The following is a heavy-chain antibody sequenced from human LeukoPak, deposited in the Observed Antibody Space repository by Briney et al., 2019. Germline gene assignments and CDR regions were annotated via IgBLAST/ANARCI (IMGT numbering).Heavy chain of an antibody. Sequence: SGPTLVNPPQTLTLTCTFSGFSLRTRGEGVGWIRPPPGKALEWLSLIYWNDDKRYSTSLKRRPTITKDTSKTQVVLTMTNMDPVYTATYYCAHSKEKLVYYYDGRGYGYFDLWGRGTLVTVSS. CDR1: GFSLRTRGEG. D-gene: IGHD3-22*01. V-gene: IGHV2-5*01. J-gene: IGHJ2*01. CDR2: IYWNDDK. CDR3: AHSKEKLVYYYDGRGYGYFDL.